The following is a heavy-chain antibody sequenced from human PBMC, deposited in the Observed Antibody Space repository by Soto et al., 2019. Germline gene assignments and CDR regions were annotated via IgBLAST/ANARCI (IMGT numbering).Heavy chain of an antibody. CDR2: ISYDGSNK. CDR1: GFTFSSYG. Sequence: QVQLVESGGGVVQPGRSLRLSCAASGFTFSSYGMHWVRQAPGKGLEWVAVISYDGSNKYYADSVKGRFTISRDNSKNTLYLQMNSLRAEDTAVYYCANNYGGNWYFDLWGRGTLVTVSS. V-gene: IGHV3-30*18. J-gene: IGHJ2*01. D-gene: IGHD4-17*01. CDR3: ANNYGGNWYFDL.